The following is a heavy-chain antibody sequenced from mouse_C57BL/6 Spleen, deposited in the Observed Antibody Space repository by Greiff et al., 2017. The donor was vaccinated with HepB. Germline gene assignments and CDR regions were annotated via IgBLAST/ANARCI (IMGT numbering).Heavy chain of an antibody. CDR3: ARRVDCYYSAWFAY. CDR1: GFNIKNTY. CDR2: IDPANGNT. D-gene: IGHD2-3*01. V-gene: IGHV14-3*01. Sequence: EVQLQQSVAELVRPGASVKLSCTASGFNIKNTYMHWVKQRPEQGLEWIGRIDPANGNTKYAPKFQGKATITTDTSSKTAYLQLSSMTSEYTAIYYCARRVDCYYSAWFAYWGQGTLVTVSA. J-gene: IGHJ3*01.